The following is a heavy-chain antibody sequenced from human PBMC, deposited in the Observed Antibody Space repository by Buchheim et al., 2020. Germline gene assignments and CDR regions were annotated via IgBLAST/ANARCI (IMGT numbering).Heavy chain of an antibody. CDR3: ARARPPNYYDSSGSTTYYFDY. V-gene: IGHV4-34*01. D-gene: IGHD3-22*01. CDR2: INHSGST. CDR1: GGSFSGYY. Sequence: QVQLQQWGAGLLKPSETLSLTCAVYGGSFSGYYWSWIRQPPGKGLEWIGEINHSGSTNHNPSLKSRVTISVDTSKNQFSLKLSSVTAADTAVYYCARARPPNYYDSSGSTTYYFDYWGQGTL. J-gene: IGHJ4*02.